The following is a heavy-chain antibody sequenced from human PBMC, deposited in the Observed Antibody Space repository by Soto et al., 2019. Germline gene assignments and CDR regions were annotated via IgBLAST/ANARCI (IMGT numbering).Heavy chain of an antibody. J-gene: IGHJ5*02. CDR2: INHSGST. Sequence: SETLSLTCAVYGGSFSGYYWSWIRQPPGKGLEWIGEINHSGSTNYNPSLKSRVTISVDTSKNQFSLKLSSVTAADTAVYYCASFYSSSSWRNWFDPWGQGTLVTVSA. CDR3: ASFYSSSSWRNWFDP. V-gene: IGHV4-34*01. D-gene: IGHD6-6*01. CDR1: GGSFSGYY.